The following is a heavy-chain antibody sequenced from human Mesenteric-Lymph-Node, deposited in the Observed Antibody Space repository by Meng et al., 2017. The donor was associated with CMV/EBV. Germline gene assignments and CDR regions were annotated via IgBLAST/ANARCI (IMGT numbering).Heavy chain of an antibody. J-gene: IGHJ6*02. CDR1: GGSVSGRNW. CDR2: TYHTGAT. V-gene: IGHV4-4*02. D-gene: IGHD6-13*01. Sequence: SETLSLTCAVSGGSVSGRNWWSWVRQSPGKGLEWIGETYHTGATNYKPSLKSRVTISLDKSKNHLSLKLNSVTAADTAVYYCARTLEGSWGGMDVWGQGTTVTVSS. CDR3: ARTLEGSWGGMDV.